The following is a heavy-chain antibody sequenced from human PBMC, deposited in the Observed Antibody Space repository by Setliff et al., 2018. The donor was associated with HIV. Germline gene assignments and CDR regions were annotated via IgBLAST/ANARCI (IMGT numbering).Heavy chain of an antibody. J-gene: IGHJ5*02. CDR1: GGSFSDYY. Sequence: SETLSLTCAVYGGSFSDYYWSWIRQPPGKGLEWIGEINHSGGTNYNPSLKSRVTISVDTSKNQLSLKLTSVTAADTAVYYCARGGTSSNWFRAWGQGTLVTVSS. D-gene: IGHD2-2*01. CDR2: INHSGGT. CDR3: ARGGTSSNWFRA. V-gene: IGHV4-34*01.